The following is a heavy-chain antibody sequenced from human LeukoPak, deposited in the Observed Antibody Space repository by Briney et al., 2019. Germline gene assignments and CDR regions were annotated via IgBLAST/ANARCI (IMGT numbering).Heavy chain of an antibody. V-gene: IGHV3-73*01. J-gene: IGHJ4*02. D-gene: IGHD6-19*01. CDR3: TRGSSGGGDY. CDR1: GFTFSGSA. CDR2: IRSKANSYAT. Sequence: GGSLKLSCAASGFTFSGSAMHWVRQASGKGLEWVGRIRSKANSYATAYAASVKGRFTISRDDSKNTAYLQMNSLKTEDTAVCYCTRGSSGGGDYWGQGTLVTVSS.